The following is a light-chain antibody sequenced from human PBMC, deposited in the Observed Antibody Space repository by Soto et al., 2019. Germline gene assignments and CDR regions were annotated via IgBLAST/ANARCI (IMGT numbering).Light chain of an antibody. CDR2: LNSDGSH. V-gene: IGLV4-69*01. J-gene: IGLJ2*01. CDR3: QTWGIGMVV. CDR1: SGHSSYA. Sequence: QPVLTQSPSASASLGASVKLTCTLSSGHSSYAIAWHQQQPEKGPRYLMKLNSDGSHSKGDGIPDRFSGSSSGAERYLTISSLQSEDEADYYCQTWGIGMVVFGGGTQLTVL.